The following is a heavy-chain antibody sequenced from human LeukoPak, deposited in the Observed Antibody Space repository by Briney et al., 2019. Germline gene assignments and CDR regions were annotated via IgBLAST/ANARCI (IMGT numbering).Heavy chain of an antibody. V-gene: IGHV1-2*02. D-gene: IGHD2-2*01. Sequence: ASVKVSCKASGYTFTGYYVHWVRQAPGQGLEWMAWINPNNGGTNFAQKFQGRVTMTRDTSISTAYMELSSLRSDDTAVYYCARAGTGCSTTNCYPVYFDYWGQGTLVTVSS. CDR2: INPNNGGT. J-gene: IGHJ4*02. CDR1: GYTFTGYY. CDR3: ARAGTGCSTTNCYPVYFDY.